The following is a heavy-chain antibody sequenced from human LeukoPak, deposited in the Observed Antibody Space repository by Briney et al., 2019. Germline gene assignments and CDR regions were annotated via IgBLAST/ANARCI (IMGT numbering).Heavy chain of an antibody. J-gene: IGHJ4*02. Sequence: NPSQTLSLTCTVSGGSISSYYWSWIRQPAGKGLEWIGRIYTSGSTNYNPSLKSRVTMSVDTSKNQFSLKLSSVTAADTAVYYCARDGGYCSSTSCPPFDYWGQGTLVTVSS. CDR1: GGSISSYY. CDR2: IYTSGST. CDR3: ARDGGYCSSTSCPPFDY. D-gene: IGHD2-2*01. V-gene: IGHV4-4*07.